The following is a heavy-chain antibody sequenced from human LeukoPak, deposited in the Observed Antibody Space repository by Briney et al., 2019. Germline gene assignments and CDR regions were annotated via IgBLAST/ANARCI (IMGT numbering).Heavy chain of an antibody. Sequence: PSETLSLTCTVSGYSISSGYYWGWIRQPPGKGLEWIGGIYHSGSTYYNPSLKSRVTISVDTSKNQFSLKLSSVTAADTAVYYCARDSHSSGWYGGFDYWGQGTLVTVSS. V-gene: IGHV4-38-2*02. D-gene: IGHD6-19*01. J-gene: IGHJ4*02. CDR1: GYSISSGYY. CDR3: ARDSHSSGWYGGFDY. CDR2: IYHSGST.